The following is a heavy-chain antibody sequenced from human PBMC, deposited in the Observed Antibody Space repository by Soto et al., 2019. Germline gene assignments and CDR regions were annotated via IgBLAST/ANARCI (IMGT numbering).Heavy chain of an antibody. J-gene: IGHJ3*02. CDR3: TRDANYRDDSADYDVFDI. V-gene: IGHV3-7*05. CDR1: GVSFGSDW. Sequence: QLTESGGGLVQPGGPLRLSCAASGVSFGSDWMAWVRQAPGKGMEWVANIRKDGRQEHYADSVRGRFSVSRDNANDSLSLQMNSLRLEDTAVYYCTRDANYRDDSADYDVFDIWGQGTMVTVSS. D-gene: IGHD3-22*01. CDR2: IRKDGRQE.